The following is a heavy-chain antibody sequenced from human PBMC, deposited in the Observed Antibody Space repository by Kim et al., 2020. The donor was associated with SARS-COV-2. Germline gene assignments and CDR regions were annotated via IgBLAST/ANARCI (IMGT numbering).Heavy chain of an antibody. J-gene: IGHJ4*02. Sequence: GGSLRLSCTTSGFTFTGYAMSWVRQAPGKGLEWVSSIDGSDGTTYYVDSVKGRFTISRDNSKNTPYLQMNSLRADDTAVSKRMKGGWGWIWDHWGQGT. CDR3: MKGGWGWIWDH. D-gene: IGHD2-2*03. V-gene: IGHV3-23*01. CDR2: IDGSDGTT. CDR1: GFTFTGYA.